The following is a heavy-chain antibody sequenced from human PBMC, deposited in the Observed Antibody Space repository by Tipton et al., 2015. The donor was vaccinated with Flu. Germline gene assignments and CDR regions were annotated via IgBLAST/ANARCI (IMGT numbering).Heavy chain of an antibody. J-gene: IGHJ6*02. CDR1: GGTFSSYA. V-gene: IGHV1-69*01. CDR3: AGVPGEATPNYYYGMDV. Sequence: QVQLVQSGAEVKKPGSSVKVSCKASGGTFSSYAISWVRQAPGQGLEWMGGIIPIFGTANYAQKFQGRVTITADESTSTAYMELSSLRSEDTAVYYCAGVPGEATPNYYYGMDVWGQGTTVTVSS. D-gene: IGHD2-15*01. CDR2: IIPIFGTA.